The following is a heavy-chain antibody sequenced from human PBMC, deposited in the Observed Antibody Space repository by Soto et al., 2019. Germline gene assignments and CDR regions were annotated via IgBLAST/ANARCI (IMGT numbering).Heavy chain of an antibody. D-gene: IGHD1-26*01. CDR3: ASNSGSLDAFDI. CDR2: MNPNSGNT. J-gene: IGHJ3*02. V-gene: IGHV1-8*01. Sequence: GASVKVSCKASESTFMNYDISWVRQATGQGLEWMGWMNPNSGNTGYAQKFQGWVTMTRNTSISTAYMELSRLRSDDTAVYYCASNSGSLDAFDIWGQGTMVTVSS. CDR1: ESTFMNYD.